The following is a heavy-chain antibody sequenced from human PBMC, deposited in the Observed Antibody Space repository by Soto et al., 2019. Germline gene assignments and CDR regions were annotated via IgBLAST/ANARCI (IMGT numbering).Heavy chain of an antibody. CDR1: GFTFSSYW. D-gene: IGHD2-2*01. Sequence: GGSLRLSCAASGFTFSSYWMHWVRQAPGKGLVWVSHINSDGSSTSYADSVKGRFTISRDNAKNTLYLQMNSLRAEDTAVYYCARDGPAAIPCDYWGQGTLVTVS. CDR2: INSDGSST. J-gene: IGHJ4*02. V-gene: IGHV3-74*01. CDR3: ARDGPAAIPCDY.